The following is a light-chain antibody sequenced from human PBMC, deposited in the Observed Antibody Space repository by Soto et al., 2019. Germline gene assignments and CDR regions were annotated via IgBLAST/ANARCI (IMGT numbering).Light chain of an antibody. CDR1: LTVSSRY. CDR2: GAS. CDR3: QQYGYSPRT. Sequence: IVLTPAPCTLALSLGEGAALSCRASLTVSSRYLAWYQQKPGQAPRLLIYGASSRATGIPDRFSGSGSGTDFTLTISRLEPEDFAVYYCQQYGYSPRTFGQGTKVDIK. J-gene: IGKJ1*01. V-gene: IGKV3-20*01.